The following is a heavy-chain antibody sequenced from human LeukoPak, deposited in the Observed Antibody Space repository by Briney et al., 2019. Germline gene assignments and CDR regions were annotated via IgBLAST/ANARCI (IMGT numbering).Heavy chain of an antibody. CDR1: GCTFTSYG. CDR3: ARDRAGYSYGTFDY. Sequence: ASVKVSCKASGCTFTSYGISWVRQAPGQGLEWMGWISAYNGNTNYAQKLQGRVTMTTDTSTSTAYMELRSLRSDDTAVYYCARDRAGYSYGTFDYWGQGTLVTVSS. D-gene: IGHD5-18*01. J-gene: IGHJ4*02. V-gene: IGHV1-18*01. CDR2: ISAYNGNT.